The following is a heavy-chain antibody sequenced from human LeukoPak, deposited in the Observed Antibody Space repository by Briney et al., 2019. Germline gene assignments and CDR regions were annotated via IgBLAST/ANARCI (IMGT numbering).Heavy chain of an antibody. CDR3: ARPPAGSGVYYSFDY. CDR1: GYNFTSYW. D-gene: IGHD6-25*01. V-gene: IGHV5-51*01. J-gene: IGHJ4*02. Sequence: GESLKISCKGSGYNFTSYWLVWWRQMPRKGREGLGVIYPGDSDTRYSPSFQGQVTMSADKSITTSYLQWSILKASDTAMYYCARPPAGSGVYYSFDYWGQGTLVTVSS. CDR2: IYPGDSDT.